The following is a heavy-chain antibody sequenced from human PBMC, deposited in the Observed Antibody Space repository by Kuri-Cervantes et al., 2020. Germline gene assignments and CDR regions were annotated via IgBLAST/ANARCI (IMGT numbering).Heavy chain of an antibody. CDR1: GGSISSYY. Sequence: SETLSLTCTVSGGSISSYYWSWIRQTPGKGLEWIGYIYYSGTTNYNPSLKSRVTMSVDTSKNQFSLKLTSVTAADTAVYCCARGGGVFWLAPNLDYWGQGTLVTVSS. D-gene: IGHD3-3*01. CDR2: IYYSGTT. J-gene: IGHJ4*02. CDR3: ARGGGVFWLAPNLDY. V-gene: IGHV4-59*13.